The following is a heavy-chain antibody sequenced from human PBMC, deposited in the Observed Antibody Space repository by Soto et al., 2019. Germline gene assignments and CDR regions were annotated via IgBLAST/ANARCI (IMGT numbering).Heavy chain of an antibody. CDR3: AKDKSGSFHYYGMDV. CDR2: ISGSGGST. V-gene: IGHV3-23*01. Sequence: LSLTCAASGFTFNNYAMTWVRQAPGKGLEWVSGISGSGGSTYYADSVKGRFTISRDNSKNTLYLQMNSLRAEDTAVYSCAKDKSGSFHYYGMDVWGQGTTVTVSS. J-gene: IGHJ6*02. D-gene: IGHD1-26*01. CDR1: GFTFNNYA.